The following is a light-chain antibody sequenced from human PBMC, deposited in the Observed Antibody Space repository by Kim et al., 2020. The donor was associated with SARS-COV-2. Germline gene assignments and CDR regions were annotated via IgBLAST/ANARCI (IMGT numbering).Light chain of an antibody. CDR3: QQSYITPFT. Sequence: SSVGDRVTITCPTTQSLSSHLNWYQQKPGRAPKLLISAASTLQGGVPSRFSGSGSETDFTLTISSLQPEDFATYFCQQSYITPFTFGPGTKVDIK. CDR1: QSLSSH. CDR2: AAS. V-gene: IGKV1-39*01. J-gene: IGKJ3*01.